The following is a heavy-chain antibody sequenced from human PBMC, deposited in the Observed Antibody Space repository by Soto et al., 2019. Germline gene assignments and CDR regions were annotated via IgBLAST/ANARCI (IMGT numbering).Heavy chain of an antibody. V-gene: IGHV1-3*01. Sequence: QVQLVQSGAEVKKPGASVKVSCKASGYTFTSYAIYWVRQAPGQRLEWMGWINAGNGNTQYSQKFQVCVTITRDTSAGAAYMDLSSLRSEDTAVYYCARYMGFGISDYWGQGNLVTVSS. CDR1: GYTFTSYA. CDR2: INAGNGNT. D-gene: IGHD3-10*01. J-gene: IGHJ4*02. CDR3: ARYMGFGISDY.